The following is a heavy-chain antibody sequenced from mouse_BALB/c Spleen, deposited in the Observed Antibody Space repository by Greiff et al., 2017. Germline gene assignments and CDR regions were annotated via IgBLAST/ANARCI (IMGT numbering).Heavy chain of an antibody. Sequence: EVQGVESGGGLVKPGGSLKLSCAASGFTFSDYYMYWVRQTPEKRLEWVATISDGGSYTYYPDSVKGRFTISRDNAKNNLYLQMSSLKSEDTAMYYCARDYDGAWFAYWGQGTLVTVSA. CDR2: ISDGGSYT. CDR3: ARDYDGAWFAY. CDR1: GFTFSDYY. V-gene: IGHV5-4*02. D-gene: IGHD2-12*01. J-gene: IGHJ3*01.